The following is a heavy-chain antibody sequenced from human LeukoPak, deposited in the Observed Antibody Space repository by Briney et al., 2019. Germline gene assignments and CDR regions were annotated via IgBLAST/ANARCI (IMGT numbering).Heavy chain of an antibody. CDR3: ARGLGTIFGVVIPNWFDP. CDR1: GGSISSSSYY. CDR2: IYYSGST. D-gene: IGHD3-3*01. V-gene: IGHV4-39*07. J-gene: IGHJ5*02. Sequence: PETLSLTCTVSGGSISSSSYYWGWIRQPPGKGLEWIGRIYYSGSTHYNPSPKSRVTISVDTSTNQFSLKLSSVTAADTAVYYCARGLGTIFGVVIPNWFDPWGQGTLVTVSS.